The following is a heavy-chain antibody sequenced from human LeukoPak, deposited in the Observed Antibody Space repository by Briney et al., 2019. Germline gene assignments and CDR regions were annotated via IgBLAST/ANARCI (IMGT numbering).Heavy chain of an antibody. D-gene: IGHD3-9*01. J-gene: IGHJ3*02. CDR2: ISGSGGST. CDR1: GFTFSSYA. V-gene: IGHV3-23*01. Sequence: PGGSLRLSCAASGFTFSSYAMSWVRQAPGKGLEWVSAISGSGGSTYYADSVKGRFTISRDNSKNTLYLQMNSLRAEDTAVYYCAKTDAYYYDILTGSVAPFDIWGQGTMVTVSS. CDR3: AKTDAYYYDILTGSVAPFDI.